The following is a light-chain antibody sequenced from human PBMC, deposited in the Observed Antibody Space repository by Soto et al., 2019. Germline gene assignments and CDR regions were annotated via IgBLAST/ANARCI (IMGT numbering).Light chain of an antibody. CDR3: QQYNNWPWT. J-gene: IGKJ1*01. CDR2: GAS. V-gene: IGKV3-15*01. CDR1: QSVASN. Sequence: EIMMTQSPATLSVSPGERATLSCGASQSVASNLVWYQQKPGQVPRVLIYGASTRAAGLAARFSGSGSGTEFTLTISSLQSEDSAVYYCQQYNNWPWTFGQGTKVEIK.